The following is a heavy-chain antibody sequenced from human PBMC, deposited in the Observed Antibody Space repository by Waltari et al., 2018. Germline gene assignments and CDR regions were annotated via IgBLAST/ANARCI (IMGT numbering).Heavy chain of an antibody. J-gene: IGHJ4*02. CDR2: NYGNGWTT. V-gene: IGHV4-4*02. CDR1: GDSLRSTNW. Sequence: QVQLQESGPAVVKPSATLSLTCAVSGDSLRSTNWCSWICHSPGRGLEWIGHNYGNGWTTEYNPSLAGRVYFSQDTSKNHYSLQLTSVTAADTAFYFCARYPVTWGSAFDYWGQGVLVTVSS. D-gene: IGHD3-16*01. CDR3: ARYPVTWGSAFDY.